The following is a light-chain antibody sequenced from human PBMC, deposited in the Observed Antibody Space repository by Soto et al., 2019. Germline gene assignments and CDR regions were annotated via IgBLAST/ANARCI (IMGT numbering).Light chain of an antibody. J-gene: IGKJ1*01. V-gene: IGKV1-39*01. Sequence: DIQMIQSTSSLSASVGDRVTITCRASQSITSYLNWYQQKPGRAPKLLIDAASSLQSGVSSRFSGSASGTDFTLTISSLQPEDFATYYCQQTYSTPQTFGQGTKVDIK. CDR2: AAS. CDR1: QSITSY. CDR3: QQTYSTPQT.